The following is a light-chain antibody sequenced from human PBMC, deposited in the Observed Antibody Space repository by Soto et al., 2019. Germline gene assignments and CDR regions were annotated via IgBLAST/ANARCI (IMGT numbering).Light chain of an antibody. CDR2: KAS. V-gene: IGKV1-5*03. CDR1: QSIYRW. Sequence: DIQLTQSPSTLSASVGDRVNITCRASQSIYRWLAWYQQKPGEAPKLLIYKASTLENGVSSRFSGSGSGTEFTLTISSLQPHDFATYYCQQYSTYTPRTFGQGTKVEIK. CDR3: QQYSTYTPRT. J-gene: IGKJ1*01.